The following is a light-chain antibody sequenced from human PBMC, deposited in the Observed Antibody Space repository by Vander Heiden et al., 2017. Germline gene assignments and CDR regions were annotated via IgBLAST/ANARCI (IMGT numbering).Light chain of an antibody. J-gene: IGKJ2*01. Sequence: DIQLTQSPSSLSASVGDRVTITCRASQSISTYLNWYQQKPGKAPRLLIYAASSLPRGVQSRFSGSGDGTDFTLTISSRQPEDFATYYCQQSYRNHPMYTFDQGTKLEIK. CDR1: QSISTY. CDR3: QQSYRNHPMYT. V-gene: IGKV1-39*01. CDR2: AAS.